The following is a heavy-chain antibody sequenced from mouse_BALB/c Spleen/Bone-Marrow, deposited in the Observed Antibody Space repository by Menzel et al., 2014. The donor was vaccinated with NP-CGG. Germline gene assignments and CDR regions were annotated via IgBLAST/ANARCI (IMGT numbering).Heavy chain of an antibody. V-gene: IGHV7-3*02. CDR1: GFAFTDYY. D-gene: IGHD2-3*01. CDR3: ARGGNDLDY. J-gene: IGHJ2*01. Sequence: EVMLVESGGGLVQPGGSLILSCATSGFAFTDYYMSWVRQPPGKALEWLGFIRNKANGYTTEYSASVKGRFTISRDNSQSILYLQMNTLKAEDSATYYCARGGNDLDYWGQGTPLTVSS. CDR2: IRNKANGYTT.